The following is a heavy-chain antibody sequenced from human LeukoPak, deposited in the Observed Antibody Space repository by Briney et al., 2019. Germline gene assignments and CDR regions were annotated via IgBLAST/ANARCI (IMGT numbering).Heavy chain of an antibody. CDR3: AIKRMQTGNLN. Sequence: KSGGSLRLACAASGFTFSSYAMSWVRQAPGKGLEWVSAISGSGGSTYYADSVKGRFTISRDNSKNTLYLQMNSLRDEDTAKYYCAIKRMQTGNLNWGQGTLVTVSS. CDR1: GFTFSSYA. J-gene: IGHJ4*02. CDR2: ISGSGGST. D-gene: IGHD3-9*01. V-gene: IGHV3-23*01.